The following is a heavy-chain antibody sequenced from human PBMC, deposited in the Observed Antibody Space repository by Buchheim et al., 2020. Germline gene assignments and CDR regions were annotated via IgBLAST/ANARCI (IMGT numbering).Heavy chain of an antibody. CDR1: GGSFSGYY. CDR3: ASFWGSGSYPYYYGMDV. V-gene: IGHV4-34*01. J-gene: IGHJ6*02. CDR2: INHRGST. Sequence: QVQLQQWGAGLLKPSETLSLTCAVYGGSFSGYYWSWIRQPPGKGLEWIGEINHRGSTNYNPSLKSRVTISVDTNKNQFSLKLSSVIAADTAVYYCASFWGSGSYPYYYGMDVWGQGTT. D-gene: IGHD3-10*01.